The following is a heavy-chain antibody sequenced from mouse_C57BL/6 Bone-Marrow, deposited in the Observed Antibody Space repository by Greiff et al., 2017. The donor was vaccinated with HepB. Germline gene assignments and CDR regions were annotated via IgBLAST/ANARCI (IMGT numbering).Heavy chain of an antibody. CDR2: ISGGGGNT. Sequence: EVMLVESGGGLVKPGGSLKLSCAASGFTFSSYTMSWVRQTPEKRLEWVATISGGGGNTYYPDSVKGRFTISRDNAKNTLYLQMSSLRSEDTALYYCARPRITTVVPFAYWGQGTLVTVSA. CDR3: ARPRITTVVPFAY. CDR1: GFTFSSYT. J-gene: IGHJ3*01. D-gene: IGHD1-1*01. V-gene: IGHV5-9*01.